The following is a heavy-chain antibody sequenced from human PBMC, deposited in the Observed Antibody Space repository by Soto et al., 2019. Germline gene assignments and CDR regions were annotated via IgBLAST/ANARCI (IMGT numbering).Heavy chain of an antibody. CDR3: AKDLKHYDILTGYPTFFDY. CDR1: GFTFSSYA. V-gene: IGHV3-23*01. CDR2: ISGSGGST. J-gene: IGHJ4*02. D-gene: IGHD3-9*01. Sequence: GGSLRLSCAASGFTFSSYAMSWVRQAPGKGLEWVSAISGSGGSTYYADSVKGRFTISRDNSKNTLYLQMNSLRAEDTAVYYCAKDLKHYDILTGYPTFFDYWGQGTLVTVSS.